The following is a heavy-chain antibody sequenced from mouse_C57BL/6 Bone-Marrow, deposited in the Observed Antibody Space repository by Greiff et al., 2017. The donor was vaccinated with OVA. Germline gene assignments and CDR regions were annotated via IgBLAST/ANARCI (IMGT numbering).Heavy chain of an antibody. J-gene: IGHJ2*01. D-gene: IGHD1-1*01. CDR3: AGRPTVLYFDY. V-gene: IGHV5-17*01. Sequence: EVKLVESGGGLVKPGGSLKLSCAASGFTFSDYGMHWVRQAPEKGLEWVAYISSGSSTIYYADTVKGRFTISRDNAKNTLFLQMTSLRSEDTAMYSCAGRPTVLYFDYGGKGTTPTVSS. CDR1: GFTFSDYG. CDR2: ISSGSSTI.